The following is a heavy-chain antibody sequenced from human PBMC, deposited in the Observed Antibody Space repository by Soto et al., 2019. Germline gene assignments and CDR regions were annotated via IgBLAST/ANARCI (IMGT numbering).Heavy chain of an antibody. D-gene: IGHD2-2*01. Sequence: QVQLVQSGAEVKEPGASVKVSCKASGYTFTSYYMHWVRQAPGQGLEWMGIINPSGGSTSYAQKFQGRVTMTRDTSTSTVYMELSSLRSEDTAVYYCARDRGYCSSTSCYGNYFDYWGQGTLVTVSS. V-gene: IGHV1-46*01. CDR2: INPSGGST. J-gene: IGHJ4*02. CDR1: GYTFTSYY. CDR3: ARDRGYCSSTSCYGNYFDY.